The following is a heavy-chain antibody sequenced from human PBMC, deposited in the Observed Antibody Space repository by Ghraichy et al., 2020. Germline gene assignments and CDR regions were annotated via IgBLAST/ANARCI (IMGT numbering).Heavy chain of an antibody. V-gene: IGHV4-39*01. CDR3: ARRGRITGTTHRGWDY. Sequence: SETLSLTCTVSGGSISSSSYYWGWIRQPPGKGLEWIGSIYYSGGTYYNPSLKSRVTISVDTSKNQFSLKLSSVTAADTAVYYCARRGRITGTTHRGWDYWGQGTLVTVSS. D-gene: IGHD1-7*01. CDR1: GGSISSSSYY. CDR2: IYYSGGT. J-gene: IGHJ4*02.